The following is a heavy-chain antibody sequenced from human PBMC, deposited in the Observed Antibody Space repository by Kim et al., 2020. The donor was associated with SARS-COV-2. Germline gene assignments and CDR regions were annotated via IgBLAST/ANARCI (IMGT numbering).Heavy chain of an antibody. CDR2: IYYSGST. Sequence: SETLSLTCTVSGGSVSSGSYYWSWIRQPPGKGLEWIGYIYYSGSTNYNPSLKSRVTISVDTSKNQFSLKLSSVTAADTAVYYCARGGRRWLHQYYFDYWGQGTLVTVSS. CDR3: ARGGRRWLHQYYFDY. V-gene: IGHV4-61*01. D-gene: IGHD5-12*01. CDR1: GGSVSSGSYY. J-gene: IGHJ4*02.